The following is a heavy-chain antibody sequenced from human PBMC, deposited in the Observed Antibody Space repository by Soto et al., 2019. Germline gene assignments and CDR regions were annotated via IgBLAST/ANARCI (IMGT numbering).Heavy chain of an antibody. J-gene: IGHJ6*02. CDR2: ISYDGSNK. Sequence: PVGSLRLSCAASGFTFSSYGMHWVRQAPGKGLEWVAVISYDGSNKYYADSVKGRFTISRDNSKNTLYLQMNSLRAEDTAVYYCAKGPSMDHGGYYYYYYGMDVWGQGTTVTVSS. CDR1: GFTFSSYG. CDR3: AKGPSMDHGGYYYYYYGMDV. D-gene: IGHD3-10*01. V-gene: IGHV3-30*18.